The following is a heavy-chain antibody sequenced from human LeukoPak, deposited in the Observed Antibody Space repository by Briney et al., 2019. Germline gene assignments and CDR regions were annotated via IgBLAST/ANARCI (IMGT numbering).Heavy chain of an antibody. Sequence: GASVKVSCKTSGCTFTNYDIYWVRQAPGQGLECMGWISGYTGDTKYAQILQGRFTVTTDTSTSTAYMELRSLTYDDTAVYYCARAGYCGDGGCRGGSAFDVWGQGTMVTVSS. CDR3: ARAGYCGDGGCRGGSAFDV. D-gene: IGHD2-15*01. CDR1: GCTFTNYD. J-gene: IGHJ3*01. V-gene: IGHV1-18*01. CDR2: ISGYTGDT.